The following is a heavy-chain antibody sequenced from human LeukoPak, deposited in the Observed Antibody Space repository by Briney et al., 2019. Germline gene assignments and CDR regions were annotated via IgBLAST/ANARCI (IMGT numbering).Heavy chain of an antibody. Sequence: PSETLSLTCSVSGYSISGAYYWGWIRQPPGKGLEWIGSIYHSGSTYYNPSLKSRVTISVDTSKNQFSLKLSSVTAADTAVYYCARIFGYAYYYYMDVWGKGTTVTVSS. J-gene: IGHJ6*03. D-gene: IGHD3-3*01. CDR1: GYSISGAYY. CDR3: ARIFGYAYYYYMDV. CDR2: IYHSGST. V-gene: IGHV4-38-2*02.